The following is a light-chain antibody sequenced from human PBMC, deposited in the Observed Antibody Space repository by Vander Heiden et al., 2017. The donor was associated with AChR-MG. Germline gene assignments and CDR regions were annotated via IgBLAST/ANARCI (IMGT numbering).Light chain of an antibody. Sequence: EIVLTQSPATLSLSPGERATLSCRASQSFSGYLAWYQQRPGQAPRLLIYDASNRATGIPARFSGSGYGTDFTLTISSLEPEDFAVYYCQQRNTGPPLITFGQRTRLEIK. J-gene: IGKJ5*01. CDR2: DAS. CDR3: QQRNTGPPLIT. V-gene: IGKV3-11*01. CDR1: QSFSGY.